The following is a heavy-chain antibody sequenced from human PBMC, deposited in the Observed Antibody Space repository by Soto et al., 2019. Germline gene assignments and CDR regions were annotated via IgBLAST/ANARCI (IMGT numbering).Heavy chain of an antibody. V-gene: IGHV3-30*18. CDR2: ISYDGSNK. J-gene: IGHJ4*02. Sequence: GGSLRLSCAASGFTFSSYGMHWVRQAPGKGLEWVAVISYDGSNKYYADSVKGRFTISRDNSKNTLYLQMNSLRAEDTAVYYCAKGLYDFWSGPFYYFDYWGQGTLVTVSS. D-gene: IGHD3-3*01. CDR3: AKGLYDFWSGPFYYFDY. CDR1: GFTFSSYG.